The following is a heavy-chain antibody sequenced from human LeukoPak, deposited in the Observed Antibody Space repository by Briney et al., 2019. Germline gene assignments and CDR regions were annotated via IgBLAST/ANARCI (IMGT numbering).Heavy chain of an antibody. Sequence: GGSLRLSCSASGLTFSRRWMSWVRQTPGKGLEWVANIKEDGSQKYYADSVMGRFTISSDNAENSLYLQLNSLRAEDTAMYYCAGDRGYLQFDYWGQGTLVTVSS. CDR1: GLTFSRRW. J-gene: IGHJ4*02. CDR3: AGDRGYLQFDY. CDR2: IKEDGSQK. D-gene: IGHD3-10*01. V-gene: IGHV3-7*03.